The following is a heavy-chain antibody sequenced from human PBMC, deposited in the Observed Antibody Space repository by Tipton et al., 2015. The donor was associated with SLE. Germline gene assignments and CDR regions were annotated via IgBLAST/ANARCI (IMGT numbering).Heavy chain of an antibody. J-gene: IGHJ6*02. V-gene: IGHV4-59*11. Sequence: TLSLTCTVSGASISSHYWNWIRQPPGKGLEWIGYVDDGGRSSYNSSLQGRVTMSADRSRSQFSLKLDSLSAADTATYYCARRALRTQHYFEQDVWGQGTTVTVSS. CDR1: GASISSHY. CDR3: ARRALRTQHYFEQDV. CDR2: VDDGGRS. D-gene: IGHD2/OR15-2a*01.